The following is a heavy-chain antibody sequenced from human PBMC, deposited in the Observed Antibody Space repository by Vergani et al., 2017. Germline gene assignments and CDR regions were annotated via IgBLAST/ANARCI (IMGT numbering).Heavy chain of an antibody. D-gene: IGHD6-19*01. CDR1: GDSITSRLDY. Sequence: QLQLQESGPGLVKPSETLSLTCSVSGDSITSRLDYWGWIRQTPGKGLEWIGSMYHSGTTYYNPSLKSRATLSVDTSKNQISLQVTSVTAADTAVYFCARHSTVEWLVKLGWIDPWGQGILVTVSS. CDR3: ARHSTVEWLVKLGWIDP. J-gene: IGHJ5*02. V-gene: IGHV4-39*01. CDR2: MYHSGTT.